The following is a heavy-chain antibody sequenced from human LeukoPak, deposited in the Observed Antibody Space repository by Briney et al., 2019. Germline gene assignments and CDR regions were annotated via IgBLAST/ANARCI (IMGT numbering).Heavy chain of an antibody. CDR2: ISYDGSNK. Sequence: GRSLRLSCAASGFTFSSHAMHWVRQAPGKGLEWVAVISYDGSNKYYADSVKGRFTISRDNSKNTLYLQMNSLRAEDTAVYYCARDLASPADYWGQGTLVTVSS. V-gene: IGHV3-30-3*01. CDR3: ARDLASPADY. D-gene: IGHD1-26*01. CDR1: GFTFSSHA. J-gene: IGHJ4*02.